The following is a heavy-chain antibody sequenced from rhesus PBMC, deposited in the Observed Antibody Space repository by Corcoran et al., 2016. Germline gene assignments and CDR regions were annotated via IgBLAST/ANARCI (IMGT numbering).Heavy chain of an antibody. V-gene: IGHV4-169*01. CDR3: ARGGRQLDY. J-gene: IGHJ4*01. Sequence: QLQLQESGPGLVKPSETLSVTCAVSGGSISSSYWSWIRQAPGKGLEWIGYIYGSGSSTNYNPSLKSRVTLSVDTSKNQLSLKLSSVTTADTAVYYCARGGRQLDYWGQGVLVTVSS. D-gene: IGHD6-25*01. CDR1: GGSISSSY. CDR2: IYGSGSST.